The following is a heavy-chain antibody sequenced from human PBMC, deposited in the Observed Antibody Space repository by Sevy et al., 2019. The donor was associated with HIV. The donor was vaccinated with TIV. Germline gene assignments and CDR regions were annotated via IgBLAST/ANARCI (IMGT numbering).Heavy chain of an antibody. D-gene: IGHD2-8*01. CDR1: GFTFSKYS. CDR2: LSSGCGEI. J-gene: IGHJ4*02. V-gene: IGHV3-23*01. Sequence: GGSLRLSCAASGFTFSKYSMSWVRQPPGKGLEWVSTLSSGCGEINYADSVKGRFTISRDNSKSSVYLQMNNLRPEDTAVYYCAREGCTKPHDYWGQGTLVTVS. CDR3: AREGCTKPHDY.